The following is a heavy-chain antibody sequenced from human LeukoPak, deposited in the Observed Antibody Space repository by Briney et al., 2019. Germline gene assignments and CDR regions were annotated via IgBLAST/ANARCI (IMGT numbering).Heavy chain of an antibody. V-gene: IGHV1-2*02. J-gene: IGHJ4*02. CDR2: INPNSGGT. D-gene: IGHD5-18*01. CDR1: GYTFTGYY. CDR3: ARAVLLGTDFDY. Sequence: VASVKVSCMASGYTFTGYYMHWVRQAPGQGLEWMGWINPNSGGTNYAQKFQGRVTMTRDTSISTAYMELSRLRSDDTAVYYCARAVLLGTDFDYWGQGTLVTISS.